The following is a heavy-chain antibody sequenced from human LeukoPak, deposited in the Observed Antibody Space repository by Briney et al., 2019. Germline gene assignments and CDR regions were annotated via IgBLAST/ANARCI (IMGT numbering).Heavy chain of an antibody. CDR1: EYTFNIYD. CDR3: ARAPLGVVVVAARGGYWFDP. V-gene: IGHV1-8*01. D-gene: IGHD2-15*01. J-gene: IGHJ5*02. CDR2: MNPDSGNT. Sequence: GASARVSCKASEYTFNIYDINWVRQATGQGLEWMGWMNPDSGNTGFAQKFQGRVTMTRNTSITTAYMELSSLRSEDTAVYYCARAPLGVVVVAARGGYWFDPWGQGTLVTVSS.